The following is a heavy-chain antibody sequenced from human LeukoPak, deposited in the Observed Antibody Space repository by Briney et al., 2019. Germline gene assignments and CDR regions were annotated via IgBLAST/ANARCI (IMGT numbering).Heavy chain of an antibody. CDR1: GYTFTDYF. D-gene: IGHD6-19*01. J-gene: IGHJ4*02. CDR2: INPKSGGT. Sequence: PWASVKVSCKASGYTFTDYFMNWVRQAPGQGLEWMGWINPKSGGTVYAQKFQGRVTMTRDTSISTAYMELSRLRSDDTAVYYCASVIAVAAAFDYWGQGTLVTVSS. V-gene: IGHV1-2*02. CDR3: ASVIAVAAAFDY.